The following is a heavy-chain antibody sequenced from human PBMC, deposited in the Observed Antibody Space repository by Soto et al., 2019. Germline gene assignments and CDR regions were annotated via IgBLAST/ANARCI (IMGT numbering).Heavy chain of an antibody. CDR3: ARGITGTTGFYYYYYGMDV. D-gene: IGHD1-7*01. J-gene: IGHJ6*02. Sequence: SVKVSCKASGGTFSSYAISWVRQAPGQGLEWMGGIIPIFGTANYAQKFQGRVTITADESTSTAYMELSSLRSEDTAVYYCARGITGTTGFYYYYYGMDVWGQGTTVTVSS. V-gene: IGHV1-69*13. CDR2: IIPIFGTA. CDR1: GGTFSSYA.